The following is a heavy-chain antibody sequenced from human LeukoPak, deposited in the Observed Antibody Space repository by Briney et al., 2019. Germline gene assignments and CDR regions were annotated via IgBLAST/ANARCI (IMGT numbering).Heavy chain of an antibody. J-gene: IGHJ4*02. D-gene: IGHD6-13*01. Sequence: SETLSLTYAVYGGSFSGYYWSWIRQPPGKGLEWIGEINHSGSTNYNPSLKSRVTISVDTSKDQFSLKLSSVTAADTAVYYCARASYSSSYYYWGQGTLVTVSS. CDR2: INHSGST. V-gene: IGHV4-34*01. CDR1: GGSFSGYY. CDR3: ARASYSSSYYY.